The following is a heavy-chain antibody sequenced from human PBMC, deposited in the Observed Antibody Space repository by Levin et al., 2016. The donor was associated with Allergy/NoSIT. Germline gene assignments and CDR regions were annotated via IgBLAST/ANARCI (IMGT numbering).Heavy chain of an antibody. D-gene: IGHD2-2*01. Sequence: VRQMPGKGLEWMGIIYPGDSDTRYSPSFQGQVTISADKSISTAYLQWSSLKASDTAMYYCARQWGVYCSSTSCRRWGWFDPWGQGTLVTVSS. J-gene: IGHJ5*02. CDR3: ARQWGVYCSSTSCRRWGWFDP. CDR2: IYPGDSDT. V-gene: IGHV5-51*01.